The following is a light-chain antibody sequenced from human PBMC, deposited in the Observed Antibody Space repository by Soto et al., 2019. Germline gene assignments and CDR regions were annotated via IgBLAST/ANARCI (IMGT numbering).Light chain of an antibody. V-gene: IGKV3-20*01. CDR1: QSVSSSY. CDR3: QQYGSP. J-gene: IGKJ1*01. Sequence: EIVLTQSPCTLSLSPGERATLSCRASQSVSSSYLAWYQQKPGQAPRLLIYGASSRATGIPDRFSGSGSGTDFTLTISRLEPEDFAVYYCQQYGSPFGQGTKVDI. CDR2: GAS.